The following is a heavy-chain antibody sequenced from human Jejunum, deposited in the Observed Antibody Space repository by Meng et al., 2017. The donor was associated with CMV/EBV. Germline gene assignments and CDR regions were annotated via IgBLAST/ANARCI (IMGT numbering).Heavy chain of an antibody. J-gene: IGHJ4*02. CDR3: VHRKDYGGNWNGGSADF. V-gene: IGHV2-5*02. CDR2: IYWDDDK. Sequence: FSLTSSPVGVGWIRQPTGKALEWLAFIYWDDDKRYNPSLKNRLTITKDVPRNQVVLTMTNIDPADTATYYCVHRKDYGGNWNGGSADFWDQGALVTVSS. D-gene: IGHD1-1*01. CDR1: FSLTSSPVG.